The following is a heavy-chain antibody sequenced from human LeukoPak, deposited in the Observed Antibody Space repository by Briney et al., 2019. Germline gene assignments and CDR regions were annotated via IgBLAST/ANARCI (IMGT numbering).Heavy chain of an antibody. CDR2: ISYDGSNK. J-gene: IGHJ4*02. D-gene: IGHD3-3*01. Sequence: GRSLRLSCAASGFTFSSYGMHWVRQAPGKGLEWVAVISYDGSNKYYADSVKGRFTISRDNSKNTLYLQMNSLRAEDTAVYYCAREGGINAIFGAEFDYWGQGTLVTVSS. CDR3: AREGGINAIFGAEFDY. V-gene: IGHV3-30*03. CDR1: GFTFSSYG.